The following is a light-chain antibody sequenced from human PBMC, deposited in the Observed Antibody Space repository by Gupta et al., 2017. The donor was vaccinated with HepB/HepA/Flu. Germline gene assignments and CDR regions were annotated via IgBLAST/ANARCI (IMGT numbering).Light chain of an antibody. CDR1: IIDVGSYNR. CDR2: EVT. J-gene: IGLJ3*02. CDR3: CSYANNTTWV. Sequence: QSALTQPPSVSGSPGQSVTISCTGTIIDVGSYNRVSWYQQPPGTAPKPIIYEVTYRTSGVPDRFSGAKSGNAASLTISGLQAEDEADYYCCSYANNTTWVFGGGTKLTVL. V-gene: IGLV2-18*02.